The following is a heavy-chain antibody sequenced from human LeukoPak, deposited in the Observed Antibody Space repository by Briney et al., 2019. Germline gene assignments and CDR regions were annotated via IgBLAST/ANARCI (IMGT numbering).Heavy chain of an antibody. D-gene: IGHD6-19*01. CDR2: INSDGSST. CDR3: ARGQWLSPFDY. Sequence: PGGSLRLSCAASGFTFSSYWMHWVRQAPGKGLVWVSRINSDGSSTSYADSVKGRFTIYRDNAKNTLYLQMNSLRAEDTAVYYWARGQWLSPFDYWGQGTLVTVSS. J-gene: IGHJ4*02. V-gene: IGHV3-74*01. CDR1: GFTFSSYW.